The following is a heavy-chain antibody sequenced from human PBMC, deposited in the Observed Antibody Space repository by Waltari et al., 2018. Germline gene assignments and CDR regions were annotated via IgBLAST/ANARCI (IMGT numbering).Heavy chain of an antibody. CDR3: NVELAEAGN. CDR1: GFDFSSFS. CDR2: ISKSGRVT. J-gene: IGHJ4*02. V-gene: IGHV3-21*06. D-gene: IGHD6-13*01. Sequence: EVHLVESGGGLVTPGGSLRVSCAASGFDFSSFSINLIRPTPGKGLEWVSSISKSGRVTEYADSVKGRFTFSRDNANNSVYLQMNSLRVEDTAVYYCNVELAEAGNWGQGTLVTVSP.